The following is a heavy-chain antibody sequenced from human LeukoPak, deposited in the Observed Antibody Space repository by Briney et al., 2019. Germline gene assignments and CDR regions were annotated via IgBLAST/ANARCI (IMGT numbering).Heavy chain of an antibody. CDR2: INPISLGA. J-gene: IGHJ3*02. D-gene: IGHD1-26*01. V-gene: IGHV1-2*02. CDR3: ARVEGREDAFDI. Sequence: ASVKVSCKASGYTFTGYYMHWVRQAPGQGLEWMGWINPISLGANYAQKFQGRVTMTRDTSISTAYMELSRLRSDDTAVYYCARVEGREDAFDIWGQGTIVTVSS. CDR1: GYTFTGYY.